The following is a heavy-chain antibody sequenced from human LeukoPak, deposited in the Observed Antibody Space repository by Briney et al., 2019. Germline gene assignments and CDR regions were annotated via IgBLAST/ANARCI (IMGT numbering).Heavy chain of an antibody. J-gene: IGHJ3*02. D-gene: IGHD2-2*01. CDR2: ISGSGGST. CDR3: AKDQRRYCSSTSCLFEAFDI. V-gene: IGHV3-23*01. Sequence: GGSLRLSCAASGFTFSSYAMSWVRQAPGKGLEWVSAISGSGGSTYYADSVKSRFTISRDNSKNTLYLQMNSLRAEDTAVYYCAKDQRRYCSSTSCLFEAFDIWGQGTMVTVSS. CDR1: GFTFSSYA.